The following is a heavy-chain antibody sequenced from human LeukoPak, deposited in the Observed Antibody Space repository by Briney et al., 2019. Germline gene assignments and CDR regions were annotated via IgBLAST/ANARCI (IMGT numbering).Heavy chain of an antibody. CDR2: IYSGGST. Sequence: GGSLRLSCAASGFTFSSYSMNWVRQAPGKGLEWVSVIYSGGSTYYADSVKGRFTISRDNSKNTLYLQMNSLRAEDTAVYYCARLAAAGKIFDYWGQGTLVTVSS. J-gene: IGHJ4*02. V-gene: IGHV3-53*01. D-gene: IGHD6-13*01. CDR3: ARLAAAGKIFDY. CDR1: GFTFSSYS.